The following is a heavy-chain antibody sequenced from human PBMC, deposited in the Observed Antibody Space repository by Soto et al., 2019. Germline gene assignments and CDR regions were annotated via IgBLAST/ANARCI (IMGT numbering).Heavy chain of an antibody. CDR2: ISGSGGST. CDR3: AKVGFVYGSSWIGSNYYYGMDV. J-gene: IGHJ6*02. CDR1: GFTFSSYA. V-gene: IGHV3-23*01. D-gene: IGHD6-13*01. Sequence: PXGSLRLSCSASGFTFSSYAMSWVRQAPGKGLEWVSAISGSGGSTYYADSVKGRFTISRDNSKNTLYLQMNSLRAEDTAVYYCAKVGFVYGSSWIGSNYYYGMDVWGQGTTVTVSS.